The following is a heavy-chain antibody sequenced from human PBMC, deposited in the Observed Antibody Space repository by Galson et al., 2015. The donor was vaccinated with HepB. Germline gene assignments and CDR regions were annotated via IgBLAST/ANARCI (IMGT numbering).Heavy chain of an antibody. J-gene: IGHJ5*02. Sequence: ETLSLTCAVYGGSFSGYYWTWIRQPPGKGLEWIGEIHHRGNTNYNPSLKSRVAISLDTSKNQFSLKLTPLTAADTAVYFCARGFTGKQFLWPLNWFDPWGQGTLVTGSS. D-gene: IGHD3-10*01. V-gene: IGHV4-34*01. CDR3: ARGFTGKQFLWPLNWFDP. CDR1: GGSFSGYY. CDR2: IHHRGNT.